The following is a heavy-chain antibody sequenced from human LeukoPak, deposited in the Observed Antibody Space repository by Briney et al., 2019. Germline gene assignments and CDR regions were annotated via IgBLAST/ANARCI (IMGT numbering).Heavy chain of an antibody. CDR1: GFTFSSYG. CDR3: AKSGSGGAFDI. J-gene: IGHJ3*02. V-gene: IGHV3-30*18. D-gene: IGHD6-19*01. Sequence: GRSLRLSCAASGFTFSSYGMHWVRQAPGKGLEWVAVISYDGSNKYYADSVKGRFTISRDHSKNTLYLQMNSLRAEDTAVYYCAKSGSGGAFDIWGQGTMVTVSS. CDR2: ISYDGSNK.